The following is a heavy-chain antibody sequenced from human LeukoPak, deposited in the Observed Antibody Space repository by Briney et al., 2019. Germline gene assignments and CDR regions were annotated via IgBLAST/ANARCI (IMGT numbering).Heavy chain of an antibody. CDR2: ISYDGSNK. D-gene: IGHD3-10*01. J-gene: IGHJ4*02. CDR3: TTRGSGSYTFDY. V-gene: IGHV3-30*04. CDR1: GFTFSGYA. Sequence: GGSLRLSCAASGFTFSGYAMHWVRQAPGKGLEWVAVISYDGSNKYYADSVKGRFTISRDNSKNTLYLQMNSLRAEDTAVYCCTTRGSGSYTFDYWGQGTLVTVSS.